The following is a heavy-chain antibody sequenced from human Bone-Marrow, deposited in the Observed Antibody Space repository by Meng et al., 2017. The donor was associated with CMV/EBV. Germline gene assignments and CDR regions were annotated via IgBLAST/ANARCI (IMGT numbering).Heavy chain of an antibody. CDR3: ARSRDEFSKEFDR. Sequence: GPLRLSCAASGFSFSSYGMSWIRQAPGKGLEWIGYITDRGSTSYNPSLKSRVSILVEADKNQFSLRLTSVTAADTAVFYCARSRDEFSKEFDRWGQGTLVTVSS. CDR2: ITDRGST. D-gene: IGHD5-24*01. J-gene: IGHJ5*02. CDR1: GFSFSSYG. V-gene: IGHV4-59*03.